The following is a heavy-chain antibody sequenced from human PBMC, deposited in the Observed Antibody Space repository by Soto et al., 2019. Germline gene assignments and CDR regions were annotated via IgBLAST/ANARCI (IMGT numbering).Heavy chain of an antibody. Sequence: QIQLVQSGAEVKKPGASVKVSCKASGYTFTSHGIGWVRQAPGQGPEWMGWISGYNGNTNYAQKFQGRPTMTTDTSTTTAYMELRSLTSDEAAVSYCARDGRAHCAGDCYRTTFDYWGQGTLVTVSS. CDR3: ARDGRAHCAGDCYRTTFDY. J-gene: IGHJ4*02. CDR2: ISGYNGNT. CDR1: GYTFTSHG. V-gene: IGHV1-18*01. D-gene: IGHD2-21*02.